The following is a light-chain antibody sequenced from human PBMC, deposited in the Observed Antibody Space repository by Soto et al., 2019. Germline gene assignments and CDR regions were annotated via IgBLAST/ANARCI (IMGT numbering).Light chain of an antibody. V-gene: IGKV3-20*01. J-gene: IGKJ4*01. CDR3: HHYYKWPLT. CDR2: STS. CDR1: QRFGSSN. Sequence: IVVAQNSCAVCWSRKARGSRCCRDSQRFGSSNLAWYQQKPGQAPRLLIYSTSSRATGIPDRFSGSGSGTEFTLTISSLLPEDFAVYYCHHYYKWPLTFGGGTKVDIK.